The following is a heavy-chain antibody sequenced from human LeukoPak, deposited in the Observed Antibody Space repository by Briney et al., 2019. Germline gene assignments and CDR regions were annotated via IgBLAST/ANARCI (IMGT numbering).Heavy chain of an antibody. CDR2: ISGSGGST. Sequence: GGSLRLSCAASGFTFSSYGMSWVRQAPGKGLEWVSAISGSGGSTYYADSVKGRFTISRDNSKNTLYLQMNSLRAEDTAVYYCAKDQSRWELQGFDYWGQGTLVTVSS. J-gene: IGHJ4*02. D-gene: IGHD1-26*01. V-gene: IGHV3-23*01. CDR1: GFTFSSYG. CDR3: AKDQSRWELQGFDY.